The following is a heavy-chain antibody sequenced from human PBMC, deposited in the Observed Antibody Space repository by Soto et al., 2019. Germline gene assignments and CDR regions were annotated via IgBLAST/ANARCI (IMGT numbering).Heavy chain of an antibody. J-gene: IGHJ6*02. CDR1: GGSISSGGYS. V-gene: IGHV4-30-2*01. Sequence: QLQLQESGSGLVKPSQTLSLTCAVSGGSISSGGYSWSWIRQPPGKGLEWIGYIYHSGSTYYNPSLKSRVTISVDRSKNQFSLKLSSVTAADTAVYYCASGGVSIAARLVDYYYYGMDVWGQGTTVTVSS. CDR3: ASGGVSIAARLVDYYYYGMDV. CDR2: IYHSGST. D-gene: IGHD6-6*01.